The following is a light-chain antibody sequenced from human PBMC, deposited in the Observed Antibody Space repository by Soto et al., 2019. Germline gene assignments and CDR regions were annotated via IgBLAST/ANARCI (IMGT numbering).Light chain of an antibody. J-gene: IGKJ1*01. CDR2: GAS. CDR1: QSVSTN. CDR3: QQYNDWLGT. V-gene: IGKV3-15*01. Sequence: EIVMTQSPGTLSVSPGERATLSCRATQSVSTNLAWYQQKPGQAPRLLISGASTRATDIPARFSGSGSGTKFTLIISSLQSEDFAVYYCQQYNDWLGTFGQGTKVDIK.